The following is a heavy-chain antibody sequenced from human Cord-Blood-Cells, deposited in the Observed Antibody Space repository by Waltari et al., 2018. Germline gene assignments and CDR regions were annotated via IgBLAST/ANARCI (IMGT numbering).Heavy chain of an antibody. Sequence: QVQLQESGPGLVKPSETLSLTCTVSGGSISSYYWIWIRQPPGKGLEWIGYIYYSGSTNYNPSLKSRVTISVDTSKNQFSLKLSSVTAADTAVYYCARGSGAHPLVFDYWGQGTLVTVSS. V-gene: IGHV4-59*01. J-gene: IGHJ4*02. CDR2: IYYSGST. CDR3: ARGSGAHPLVFDY. CDR1: GGSISSYY.